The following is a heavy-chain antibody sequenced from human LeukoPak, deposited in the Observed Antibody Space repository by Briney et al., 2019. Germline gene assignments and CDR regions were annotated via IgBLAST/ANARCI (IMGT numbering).Heavy chain of an antibody. CDR1: GGTFSSYA. J-gene: IGHJ6*03. CDR2: IIPIFGTA. CDR3: ASTTAAGPRLEYYYYMDV. Sequence: SVKVSCKASGGTFSSYAISWVRQAPGQGLEWMGGIIPIFGTANYAQKFQGRVAITADESTSTAYMELSSLRSEDTAVYYCASTTAAGPRLEYYYYMDVWGKGTTVTVSS. V-gene: IGHV1-69*01. D-gene: IGHD6-13*01.